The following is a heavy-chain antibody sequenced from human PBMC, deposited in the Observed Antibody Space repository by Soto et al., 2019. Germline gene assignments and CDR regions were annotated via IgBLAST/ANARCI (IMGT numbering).Heavy chain of an antibody. CDR3: ARSQGSSTSLEVYYYYYYGMDV. CDR1: GGTFGSNA. V-gene: IGHV1-69*01. J-gene: IGHJ6*02. D-gene: IGHD2-2*01. Sequence: QVQLVQSGAAVKKPGSSVKVSCKGSGGTFGSNAISWVRQAPGQGLEWMGGIIPIPGTANYAQKFQGRVTVAADEHTSTVYMELSSLRADDTAVYYCARSQGSSTSLEVYYYYYYGMDVWGQGTTVTGSS. CDR2: IIPIPGTA.